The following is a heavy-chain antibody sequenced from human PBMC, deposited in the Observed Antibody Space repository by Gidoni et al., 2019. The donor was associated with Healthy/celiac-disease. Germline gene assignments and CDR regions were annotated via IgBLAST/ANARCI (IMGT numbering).Heavy chain of an antibody. J-gene: IGHJ4*02. CDR3: AKGIAVAGLDY. D-gene: IGHD6-19*01. Sequence: EVQLLESGGGLVQPGGSLRLSCAAPGLTFSSYAMSWVRQAPGKGLGWVSAISGSGGSTYYADSVKGRFTISRDNSKNTLYLQMNSLRAEDTAVYYCAKGIAVAGLDYWGQGTLVTVSS. V-gene: IGHV3-23*01. CDR2: ISGSGGST. CDR1: GLTFSSYA.